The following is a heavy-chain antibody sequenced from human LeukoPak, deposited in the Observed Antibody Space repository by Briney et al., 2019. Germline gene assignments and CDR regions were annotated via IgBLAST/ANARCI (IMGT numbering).Heavy chain of an antibody. J-gene: IGHJ4*02. CDR2: LFYKRGA. D-gene: IGHD2-21*02. CDR1: GASISGYY. Sequence: PSETLSLTCSVSGASISGYYWSWSRQAPGRGVEWIGNLFYKRGAWYKSSLKSRVTTSVDTSKNELSLTLTSVTAADTAVYYCARWTDCGGDCHILEYWGQGILVTVSS. V-gene: IGHV4-59*01. CDR3: ARWTDCGGDCHILEY.